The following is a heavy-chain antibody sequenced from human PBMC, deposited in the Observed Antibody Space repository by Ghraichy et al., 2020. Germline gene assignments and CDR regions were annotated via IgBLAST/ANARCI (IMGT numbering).Heavy chain of an antibody. J-gene: IGHJ4*02. CDR2: VRSKGNGGTA. V-gene: IGHV3-49*04. D-gene: IGHD6-13*01. CDR1: GFTFGDYG. Sequence: GGSLRLSCTASGFTFGDYGMSWVRQAPGKGLEWVAFVRSKGNGGTAEYAASVKGRFTISRDDSKSIAYLQMNSLKTEDTAVYYCTRDTSSWSYYFDYWGQGTLVTVSS. CDR3: TRDTSSWSYYFDY.